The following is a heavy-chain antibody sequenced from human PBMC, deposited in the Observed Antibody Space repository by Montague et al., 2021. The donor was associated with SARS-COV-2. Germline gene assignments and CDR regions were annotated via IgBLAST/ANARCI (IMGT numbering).Heavy chain of an antibody. V-gene: IGHV3-23*03. D-gene: IGHD4-11*01. Sequence: SLRLSCAASVFTFSSYAMSLVRQAPGKGLEWVSVIYSGGSSIYYADSXKGRFTISRDNSKNTLYLQMNSLRAEDTAVYYCANDWGYSNADYYYYHGMDVWGQGTTVTVSS. CDR3: ANDWGYSNADYYYYHGMDV. CDR2: IYSGGSSI. J-gene: IGHJ6*02. CDR1: VFTFSSYA.